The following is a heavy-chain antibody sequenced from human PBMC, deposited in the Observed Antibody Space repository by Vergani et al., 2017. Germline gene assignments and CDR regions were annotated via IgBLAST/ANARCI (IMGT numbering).Heavy chain of an antibody. D-gene: IGHD1-1*01. CDR1: GGTFSSYA. J-gene: IGHJ6*03. CDR3: AKQRDRGDGETFYYYYYMDG. Sequence: QVQLVQSGAEVKKPGSSVKVSCKASGGTFSSYAISWVRQAPGQGLEWMGGIIPIFGTANYAQKFQGRVTITADESTSTAYMELSSLRSEDTAVYYCAKQRDRGDGETFYYYYYMDGWGKGTTVTVSS. V-gene: IGHV1-69*01. CDR2: IIPIFGTA.